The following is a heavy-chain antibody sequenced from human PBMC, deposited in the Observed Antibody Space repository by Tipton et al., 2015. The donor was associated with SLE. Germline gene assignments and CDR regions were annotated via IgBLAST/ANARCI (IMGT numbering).Heavy chain of an antibody. V-gene: IGHV3-23*01. CDR1: GFTFQSYA. J-gene: IGHJ3*01. CDR3: AKAQGVIVPNDAFDF. CDR2: ISGSGDST. D-gene: IGHD2/OR15-2a*01. Sequence: SLRLSCVASGFTFQSYAMNWVRQAPGKGLEWASGISGSGDSTYSGDSVKGRFTISRDNSKKTLYLQMNSLRVEDTAIYYCAKAQGVIVPNDAFDFGGQGTMVTVSS.